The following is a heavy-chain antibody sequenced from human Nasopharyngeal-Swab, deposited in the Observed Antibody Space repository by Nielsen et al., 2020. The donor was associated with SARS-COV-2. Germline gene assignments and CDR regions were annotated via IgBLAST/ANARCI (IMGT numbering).Heavy chain of an antibody. CDR2: ISSRGDYI. CDR1: GFTFNEYT. J-gene: IGHJ4*02. CDR3: ARDTPAMFAY. V-gene: IGHV3-21*01. Sequence: GESLKISCAASGFTFNEYTMNRVRQAPGKGLEWVSAISSRGDYIYYAPSVKGRFTISRDDAKNSLYLQMNSLRAEDTAVYYCARDTPAMFAYWGQGTLVTVSS.